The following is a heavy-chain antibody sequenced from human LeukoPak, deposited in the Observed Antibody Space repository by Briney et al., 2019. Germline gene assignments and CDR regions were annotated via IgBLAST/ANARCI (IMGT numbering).Heavy chain of an antibody. D-gene: IGHD2-8*01. CDR3: ARERVEDCSNGVCYWLCDD. V-gene: IGHV3-30*03. CDR2: ISYGGSNK. CDR1: GFTFSSYG. J-gene: IGHJ4*02. Sequence: GGSLRLSCAASGFTFSSYGMHWVRQAPGKGLEWVAVISYGGSNKFYADSVKGRFTISRDNSKNTLYLQMNSLRAEDTAVYYCARERVEDCSNGVCYWLCDDWGQGALVTVSS.